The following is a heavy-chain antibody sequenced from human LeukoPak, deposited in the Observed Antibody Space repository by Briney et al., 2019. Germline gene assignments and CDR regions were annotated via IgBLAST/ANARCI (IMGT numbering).Heavy chain of an antibody. V-gene: IGHV3-7*01. CDR2: INQDGGEK. D-gene: IGHD5-12*01. J-gene: IGHJ6*03. CDR1: GFTFSSYW. Sequence: GGSLRLSCAASGFTFSSYWMSWVRQAPGKGLEWVANINQDGGEKYYVDSVKGRFTNSKDNAKNSLYLQMNTLRAEDTAVYYCARDRIVATISGYYYYMDVWGKGTTVTVSS. CDR3: ARDRIVATISGYYYYMDV.